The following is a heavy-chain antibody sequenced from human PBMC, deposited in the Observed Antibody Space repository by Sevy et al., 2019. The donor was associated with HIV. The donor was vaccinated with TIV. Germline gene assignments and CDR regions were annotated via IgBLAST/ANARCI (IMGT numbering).Heavy chain of an antibody. J-gene: IGHJ6*02. V-gene: IGHV3-30*04. Sequence: GGSLRLSCAASGFTFSSYAMHWVRQAPGKGLEWVAVISYGGSNKYYADSVKGRFTISRDNSKNTLYLQMNSLRAEDTAVYYCARVGYCSSTSCLYYYYYYGMDVWGQGTTVTVSS. CDR3: ARVGYCSSTSCLYYYYYYGMDV. CDR2: ISYGGSNK. D-gene: IGHD2-2*01. CDR1: GFTFSSYA.